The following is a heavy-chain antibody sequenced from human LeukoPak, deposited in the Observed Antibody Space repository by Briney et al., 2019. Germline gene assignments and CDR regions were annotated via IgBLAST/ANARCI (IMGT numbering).Heavy chain of an antibody. CDR2: INHSGSP. V-gene: IGHV4-34*01. J-gene: IGHJ1*01. Sequence: SETLSLTCAVYGGSFSGYYWSWIRQPPGKGLEWNGVINHSGSPNYNPSLKSRVTISLDTSKNQFSLKLSSVTAADTAVYYCARTRRLAYCGGDCSAFQHWGQGTLVTVS. CDR1: GGSFSGYY. CDR3: ARTRRLAYCGGDCSAFQH. D-gene: IGHD2-21*02.